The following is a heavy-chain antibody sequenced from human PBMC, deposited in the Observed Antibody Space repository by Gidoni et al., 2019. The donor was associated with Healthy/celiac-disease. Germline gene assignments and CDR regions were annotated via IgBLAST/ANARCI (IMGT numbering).Heavy chain of an antibody. CDR2: IYYSGST. J-gene: IGHJ4*02. D-gene: IGHD3-9*01. CDR1: GGSISSYY. CDR3: AGVRQNYDILTGSFDY. V-gene: IGHV4-59*01. Sequence: QVQLQESGPGLVKPSETLSLTCPGSGGSISSYYWSWIRQPPGKGLEWIGYIYYSGSTNYNPSLKSRVTISVDTSKNQFSLKLSSVTAADTAVYYCAGVRQNYDILTGSFDYWGQGTLVTVSS.